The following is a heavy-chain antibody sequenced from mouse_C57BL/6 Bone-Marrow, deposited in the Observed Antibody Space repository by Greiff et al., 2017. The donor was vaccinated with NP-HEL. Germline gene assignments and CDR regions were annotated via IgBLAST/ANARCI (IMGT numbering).Heavy chain of an antibody. CDR2: IDPANGNT. D-gene: IGHD1-1*01. CDR1: GFNIKNTY. CDR3: TVVAPYYYAMDY. Sequence: EVQLQQSVAELVRPGASVKLSCTASGFNIKNTYMPWVKQRPEQGLEWIGRIDPANGNTKYAPKFQGKATITADTSSNTAYLQLSSLTSEDTAIYYCTVVAPYYYAMDYWGQGTSVTVSS. J-gene: IGHJ4*01. V-gene: IGHV14-3*01.